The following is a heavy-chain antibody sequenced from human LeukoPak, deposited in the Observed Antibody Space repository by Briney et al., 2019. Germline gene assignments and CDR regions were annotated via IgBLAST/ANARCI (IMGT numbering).Heavy chain of an antibody. Sequence: GGSLRLSCAASGFTFSSYWMSWVRQAPGKGLEWVSAISGSGGSTYYADSVKGRFTISRDNSKSTLYLQMNSLRAEDTAVYYCAKTDGWFSSFDYWGQGTLVTVSS. CDR3: AKTDGWFSSFDY. D-gene: IGHD2-15*01. V-gene: IGHV3-23*01. CDR1: GFTFSSYW. CDR2: ISGSGGST. J-gene: IGHJ4*02.